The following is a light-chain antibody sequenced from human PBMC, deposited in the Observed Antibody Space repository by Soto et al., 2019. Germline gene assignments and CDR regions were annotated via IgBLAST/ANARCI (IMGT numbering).Light chain of an antibody. Sequence: QSVLTQPAYVSGSPGQSMTISCTGSSSDVGGYHYVSWYQQHPGKAPKLIIYQVSHRPSGVSDRFSGSKSGNTASLTISGLQGEDEATYYCSSFTSTHTYVFGTGTKVTVL. V-gene: IGLV2-14*03. CDR1: SSDVGGYHY. J-gene: IGLJ1*01. CDR3: SSFTSTHTYV. CDR2: QVS.